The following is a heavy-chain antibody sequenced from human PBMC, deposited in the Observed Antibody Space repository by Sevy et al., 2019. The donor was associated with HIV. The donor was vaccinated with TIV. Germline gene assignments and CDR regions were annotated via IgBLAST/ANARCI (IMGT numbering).Heavy chain of an antibody. J-gene: IGHJ5*02. D-gene: IGHD6-13*01. CDR3: ARGRDSSSWPSNWFDP. Sequence: SETLSLTSTVSGGSISSYYWSWIRQPAGKGLEWIGRIYTSGSTNYNPSLKSRVTMSVDTSKNQFSLKLSSVTAADTAVYYCARGRDSSSWPSNWFDPWGQGTLVTVSS. CDR2: IYTSGST. V-gene: IGHV4-4*07. CDR1: GGSISSYY.